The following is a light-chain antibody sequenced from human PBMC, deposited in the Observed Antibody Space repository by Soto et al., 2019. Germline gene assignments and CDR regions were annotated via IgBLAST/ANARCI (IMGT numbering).Light chain of an antibody. V-gene: IGKV1-33*01. J-gene: IGKJ2*01. CDR1: QNINNF. CDR2: DAT. CDR3: QQYNNLPMYT. Sequence: IPMTQSPASLSASVGDRVTITCQASQNINNFLNWYQQKPGKAPNLLIYDATNLETGVPSRFSGSGSGTDFTLTISSLQPEDFGTYYCQQYNNLPMYTFGQGTRLDLK.